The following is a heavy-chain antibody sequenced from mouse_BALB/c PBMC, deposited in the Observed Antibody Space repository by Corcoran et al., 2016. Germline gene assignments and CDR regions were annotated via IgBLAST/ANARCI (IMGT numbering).Heavy chain of an antibody. V-gene: IGHV14-3*02. CDR1: GFNIKDTY. CDR2: IDPANGNT. D-gene: IGHD3-1*01. J-gene: IGHJ2*01. Sequence: EVQLQQSGAELVKPGASVKLSCTASGFNIKDTYMHWVKQRPEQGLEWIGRIDPANGNTKYDPKFQGKATITADTSSNTAYLQLSSLTSEDTAVYYCARGRARAPYYFDYWGQGTTLTVSS. CDR3: ARGRARAPYYFDY.